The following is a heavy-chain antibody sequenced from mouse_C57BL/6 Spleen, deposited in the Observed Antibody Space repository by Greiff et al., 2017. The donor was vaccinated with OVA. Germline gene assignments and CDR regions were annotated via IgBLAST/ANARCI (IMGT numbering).Heavy chain of an antibody. CDR3: ARGGSITTRYFDV. V-gene: IGHV1-22*01. CDR2: INPNNGGT. Sequence: EVKLQESGPELVKPGASVKMSCKASGYTFTDYNMHWVKQSHGKSLEWIGYINPNNGGTSYNQKFKGKATLTVNKSSSTAYMELRSLTSEDSAVYYCARGGSITTRYFDVWGTGTTVTVSS. J-gene: IGHJ1*03. CDR1: GYTFTDYN. D-gene: IGHD1-1*01.